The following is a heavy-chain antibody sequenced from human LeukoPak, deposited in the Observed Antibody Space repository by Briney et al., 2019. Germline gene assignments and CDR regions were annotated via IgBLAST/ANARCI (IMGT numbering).Heavy chain of an antibody. CDR2: IYPGDSDT. J-gene: IGHJ4*02. CDR3: TRRSYGGNSYYFDY. Sequence: GGSLKISCKSSGYSFTTYWIGLVRQMPGKGLEWIGIIYPGDSDTKYSPSFQGQVTISADKSISTAYLQWSSLKASDTAIYYCTRRSYGGNSYYFDYWGQGSLVTVSS. V-gene: IGHV5-51*01. CDR1: GYSFTTYW. D-gene: IGHD4-23*01.